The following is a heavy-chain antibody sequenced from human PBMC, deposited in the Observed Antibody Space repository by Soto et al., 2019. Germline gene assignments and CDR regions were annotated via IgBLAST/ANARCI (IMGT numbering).Heavy chain of an antibody. J-gene: IGHJ4*02. V-gene: IGHV3-23*01. CDR1: GFTFSNYA. Sequence: PGGSLRLSCAASGFTFSNYAMSWVRHTPGKGLEWVSAIGASGGDTYYTDSVRGRFTISRDSSRSTLYLQMNSLRGDDTAAYYCAKHTGRYSFDSWGQGT. CDR2: IGASGGDT. CDR3: AKHTGRYSFDS. D-gene: IGHD1-26*01.